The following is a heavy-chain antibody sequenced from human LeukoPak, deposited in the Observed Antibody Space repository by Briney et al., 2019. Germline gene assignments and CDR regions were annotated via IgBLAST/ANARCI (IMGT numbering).Heavy chain of an antibody. V-gene: IGHV1-18*01. D-gene: IGHD3-22*01. Sequence: ASVNVSCQASGGTFRDYALNWVRQAPGQGLEWMGWISAYNGNTNYAQKLQGRVTMTTDTSTSTAYMELRSLRSDDTAVYYCARSQGDYYDSSGYNDYWGQGTLVTVSS. J-gene: IGHJ4*02. CDR1: GGTFRDYA. CDR3: ARSQGDYYDSSGYNDY. CDR2: ISAYNGNT.